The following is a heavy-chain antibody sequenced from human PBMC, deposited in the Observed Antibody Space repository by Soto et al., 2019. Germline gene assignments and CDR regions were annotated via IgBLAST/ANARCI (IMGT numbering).Heavy chain of an antibody. Sequence: GGSLRLSCAASGFTFSSYWMSWVRQAPGKGLEWVANIKQDGSEKYYVDSVKGRFTISRDNAKNSLYLQMNSLGAEDTAVYYCASTPKEEVATAIPDYWGQGTLVTVSS. V-gene: IGHV3-7*03. CDR2: IKQDGSEK. D-gene: IGHD5-12*01. CDR3: ASTPKEEVATAIPDY. CDR1: GFTFSSYW. J-gene: IGHJ4*02.